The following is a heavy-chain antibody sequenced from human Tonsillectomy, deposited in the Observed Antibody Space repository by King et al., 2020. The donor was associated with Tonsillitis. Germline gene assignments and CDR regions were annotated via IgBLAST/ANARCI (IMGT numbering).Heavy chain of an antibody. D-gene: IGHD3-10*01. CDR1: GFTFSSYA. CDR2: ISYDGSNK. J-gene: IGHJ4*02. CDR3: ARVRDGSGM. Sequence: VQLVESGGGVVQPGRSLRLSCAASGFTFSSYAMHWVRQAPGKGLEWVAVISYDGSNKYYADSVKGRFTISRDNSKNTLYLQMNSLRAEDTAVYYCARVRDGSGMWGQGTLVTVSS. V-gene: IGHV3-30*01.